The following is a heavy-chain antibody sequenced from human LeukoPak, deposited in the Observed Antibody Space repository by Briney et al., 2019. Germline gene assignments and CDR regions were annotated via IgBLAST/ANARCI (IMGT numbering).Heavy chain of an antibody. D-gene: IGHD3-10*01. J-gene: IGHJ3*02. CDR3: ARLYGLDAFDI. CDR1: GFTFSSYS. V-gene: IGHV3-20*04. Sequence: GGSLRLSCAASGFTFSSYSMNWVRQAPGKGLEWVSGINWNGGSTGYADSVKGRFTISRDNAKNSLYLQMNSLRAEDTALYYCARLYGLDAFDIWGQGTMVTVSS. CDR2: INWNGGST.